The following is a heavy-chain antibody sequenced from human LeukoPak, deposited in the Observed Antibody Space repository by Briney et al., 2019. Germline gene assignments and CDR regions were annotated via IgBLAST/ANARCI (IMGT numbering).Heavy chain of an antibody. Sequence: GESLKISCKGSGSSFTSYWIGWVRQLPGKGLEWMGIIYPGDSDTRYSPSFQGQVTISADKSISTAYLQWSSLKASDTAMYYCASLASSCSTTSCYSNWFDPWGQATLVTVSS. CDR1: GSSFTSYW. CDR2: IYPGDSDT. V-gene: IGHV5-51*01. J-gene: IGHJ5*01. D-gene: IGHD2-2*01. CDR3: ASLASSCSTTSCYSNWFDP.